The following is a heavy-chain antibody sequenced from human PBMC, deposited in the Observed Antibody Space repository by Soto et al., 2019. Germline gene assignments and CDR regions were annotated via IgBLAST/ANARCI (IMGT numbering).Heavy chain of an antibody. CDR3: ARDSIAAAGKVGLS. V-gene: IGHV1-3*01. D-gene: IGHD6-13*01. J-gene: IGHJ4*02. Sequence: QVQLVQSGAEVKKPGASVKVSCKASGYTFSSYAMHWVRQAPGQRLEWMGWINAGNGNTKYSQKFQGRVTITRDTSASTAYMELSSLRSEDTAVYYCARDSIAAAGKVGLSWGQGTLVTVSS. CDR1: GYTFSSYA. CDR2: INAGNGNT.